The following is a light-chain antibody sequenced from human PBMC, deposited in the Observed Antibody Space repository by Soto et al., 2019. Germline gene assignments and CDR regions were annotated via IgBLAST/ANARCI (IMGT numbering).Light chain of an antibody. Sequence: DIQMTQSPSTLSASVGDRVTITCRASQSISSALVWCQQKPGKAPNLLIYKASSLESGVPLRFSGSGSGTEFTLTISSLQPEDFAAYYCQQHKSYPRTFGQGTKVEIK. CDR3: QQHKSYPRT. J-gene: IGKJ1*01. V-gene: IGKV1-5*03. CDR2: KAS. CDR1: QSISSA.